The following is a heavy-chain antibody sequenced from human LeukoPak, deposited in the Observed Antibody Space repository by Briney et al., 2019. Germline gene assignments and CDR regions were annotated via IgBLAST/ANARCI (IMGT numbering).Heavy chain of an antibody. CDR1: GFTFSSYS. CDR2: ISSSSSYI. CDR3: ARVEFPYRGNSRAAFGASGY. J-gene: IGHJ4*02. V-gene: IGHV3-21*01. Sequence: PGGSLRLSCAASGFTFSSYSMNWVRQAPGKGLEWVSSISSSSSYIYYADSVKGRFTISRDNAKNSLYLQMNSLRAEDTAVYYCARVEFPYRGNSRAAFGASGYWGQGTLVTVSS. D-gene: IGHD3-10*01.